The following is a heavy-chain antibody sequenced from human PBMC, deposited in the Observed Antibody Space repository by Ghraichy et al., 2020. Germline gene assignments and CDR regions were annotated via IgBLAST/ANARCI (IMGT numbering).Heavy chain of an antibody. Sequence: GESLRLSCAASGFSFSSFGMHWVRQAPGRGLEWVAVISYDGRDKYYADFVTGRSTISKDNSKDTLYLQLNILRGDDTAVYYCAKPLYSSGSAVFDFGFWGQGTLVTVSS. J-gene: IGHJ4*02. D-gene: IGHD6-25*01. CDR3: AKPLYSSGSAVFDFGF. V-gene: IGHV3-30*18. CDR2: ISYDGRDK. CDR1: GFSFSSFG.